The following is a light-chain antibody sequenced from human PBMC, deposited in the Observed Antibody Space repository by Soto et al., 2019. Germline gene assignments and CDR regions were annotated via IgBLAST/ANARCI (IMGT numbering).Light chain of an antibody. CDR1: QSISNH. J-gene: IGKJ1*01. CDR3: QKYHDNSRT. V-gene: IGKV1-5*01. Sequence: DIKMTQSPSSLSASVEDRVIITCRASQSISNHVNWYQQKPGKAPKLLIYDASSLESGVPQRFSGSGAGTECTLTINGLQPDEFATYYCQKYHDNSRTFGQGTKVDIK. CDR2: DAS.